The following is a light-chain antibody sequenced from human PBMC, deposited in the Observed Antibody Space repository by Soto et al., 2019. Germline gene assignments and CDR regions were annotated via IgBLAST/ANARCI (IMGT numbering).Light chain of an antibody. CDR3: QQYDNLPLT. CDR2: AAS. Sequence: DIQMTQSPSSLSASVGDRVTITCRASQGISTYLNWYQQKPGKAPKLLIYAASSLQSGVPSRFSGSGSETDFTLTISSLQPEDFATYYCQQYDNLPLTFGGGTKVDIK. J-gene: IGKJ4*01. CDR1: QGISTY. V-gene: IGKV1-39*01.